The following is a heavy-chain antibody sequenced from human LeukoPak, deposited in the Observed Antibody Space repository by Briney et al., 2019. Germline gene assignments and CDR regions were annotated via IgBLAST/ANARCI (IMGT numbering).Heavy chain of an antibody. CDR3: ARARYTRDAFDI. CDR2: INTGGSIT. CDR1: GFTFSSYW. J-gene: IGHJ3*02. D-gene: IGHD2-2*02. V-gene: IGHV3-74*01. Sequence: GGSLRLSCAASGFTFSSYWIHWVRQGPGKGLAWVSRINTGGSITTYADSAKGRFTISRDNAKNTVYLQMSSLRAEDTAVYYCARARYTRDAFDIWGQGTMVTVSS.